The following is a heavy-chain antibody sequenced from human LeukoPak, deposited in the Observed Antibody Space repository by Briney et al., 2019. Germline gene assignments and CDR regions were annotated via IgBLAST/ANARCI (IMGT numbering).Heavy chain of an antibody. CDR2: IKEDGGEI. CDR3: ARGWAHFDY. V-gene: IGHV3-7*05. J-gene: IGHJ4*02. Sequence: GGSLRLSCAASAFTFNSYWMSWVRQAPGKGLEWVAMIKEDGGEIYYVDSVKGRFTISRDNAKNSLYLQMNSLRAEGTAVYYCARGWAHFDYWGQGTLVTVSS. D-gene: IGHD6-13*01. CDR1: AFTFNSYW.